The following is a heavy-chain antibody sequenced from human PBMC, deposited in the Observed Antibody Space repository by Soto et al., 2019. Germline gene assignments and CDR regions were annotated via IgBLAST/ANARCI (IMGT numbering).Heavy chain of an antibody. J-gene: IGHJ6*02. CDR1: GYTFTSYV. CDR2: ISAYNGNT. CDR3: ASDTLLSSSWYENYYYYGMDV. D-gene: IGHD6-13*01. Sequence: ASVKVSCKASGYTFTSYVISWVRKAPGQGLEWMGWISAYNGNTNYAQKLQGRVTMTTDTSTSTAYMELRSLRSDDTAVYYCASDTLLSSSWYENYYYYGMDVWRQGTTVTVSS. V-gene: IGHV1-18*01.